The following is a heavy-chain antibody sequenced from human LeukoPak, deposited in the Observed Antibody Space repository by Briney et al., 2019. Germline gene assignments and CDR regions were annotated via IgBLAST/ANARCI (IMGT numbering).Heavy chain of an antibody. CDR1: GFTFSSYW. CDR2: MDPDGRTI. J-gene: IGHJ5*02. CDR3: AKGYDYVWGSYRYNWFDP. V-gene: IGHV3-74*01. D-gene: IGHD3-16*02. Sequence: GGSLRFSCAASGFTFSSYWMHWVRQAPGNGLKWVSRMDPDGRTIDYADSVKGRFTISRDNAKNSLYLQMNSLRAEDTAVYYCAKGYDYVWGSYRYNWFDPWGQGTLVTVSS.